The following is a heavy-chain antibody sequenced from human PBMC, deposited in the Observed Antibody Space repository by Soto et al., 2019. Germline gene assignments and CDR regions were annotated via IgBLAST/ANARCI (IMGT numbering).Heavy chain of an antibody. J-gene: IGHJ6*02. V-gene: IGHV5-51*01. D-gene: IGHD4-17*01. CDR3: ARSTVTTAGYILDYGMDV. Sequence: PGESLKISCKGSGYSFTSYWIGWVRQMPGNGLEWMGIIYPGDSDTRCSPSFQGQVTISADKSISTAYLQWSSLKASDTAMYYCARSTVTTAGYILDYGMDVWGQGTTGTVSS. CDR1: GYSFTSYW. CDR2: IYPGDSDT.